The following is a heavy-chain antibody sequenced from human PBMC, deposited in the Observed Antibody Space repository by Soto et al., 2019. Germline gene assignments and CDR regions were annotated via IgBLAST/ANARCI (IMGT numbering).Heavy chain of an antibody. D-gene: IGHD2-2*01. CDR2: ISHDGHNT. CDR3: ANENLPDAPIEY. Sequence: PGGSLRLSCAASGFTFSSNGMHWVRQAPGKGLNWVAAISHDGHNTFYGDSVKGRFTISRDNSQNTVYLHMNSLSAEDTGVYYCANENLPDAPIEYWGQGSVVSVCS. CDR1: GFTFSSNG. J-gene: IGHJ4*02. V-gene: IGHV3-30*18.